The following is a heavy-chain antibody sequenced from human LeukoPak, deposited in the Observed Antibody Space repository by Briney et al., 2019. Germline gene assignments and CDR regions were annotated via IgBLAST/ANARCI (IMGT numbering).Heavy chain of an antibody. CDR3: ARDSSSSDYYYYYMDV. D-gene: IGHD6-6*01. CDR1: GYTFTGYY. CDR2: INPNSGGT. Sequence: ASVKVSCKASGYTFTGYYMHWVRQAPGQGLEWMGWINPNSGGTNYAQKFQGRVTMTRDTSISTAYVELSRLRSDDTAVYYCARDSSSSDYYYYYMDVWGKGTTVTVSS. V-gene: IGHV1-2*02. J-gene: IGHJ6*03.